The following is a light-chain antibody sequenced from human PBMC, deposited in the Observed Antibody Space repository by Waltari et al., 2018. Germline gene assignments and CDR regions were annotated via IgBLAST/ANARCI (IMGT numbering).Light chain of an antibody. CDR3: QQRSTWPPSVT. V-gene: IGKV3-11*01. Sequence: EIVLTQSPATLSLSPGERATVSCRASQSIDSSFGWCHHNPGQPPRLLIYDASLRATGIPARFSGSGSGTDFTLTITSLEPEDFAVYYCQQRSTWPPSVTFGQGTKLEI. CDR1: QSIDSS. CDR2: DAS. J-gene: IGKJ2*01.